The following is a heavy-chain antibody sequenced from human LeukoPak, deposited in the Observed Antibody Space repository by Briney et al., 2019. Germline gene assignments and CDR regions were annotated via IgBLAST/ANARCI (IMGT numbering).Heavy chain of an antibody. CDR1: GGSISSYY. D-gene: IGHD3-10*01. J-gene: IGHJ5*02. CDR3: ARGKITVGWFDP. CDR2: IYYSGST. V-gene: IGHV4-59*01. Sequence: SETLSLTCTVSGGSISSYYWSWIRQPPGKGLEWIGYIYYSGSTNYNPSLKSRVTISVDTSKNQFSLKLSSVTAADTAVYYCARGKITVGWFDPWGQGTLVTVSS.